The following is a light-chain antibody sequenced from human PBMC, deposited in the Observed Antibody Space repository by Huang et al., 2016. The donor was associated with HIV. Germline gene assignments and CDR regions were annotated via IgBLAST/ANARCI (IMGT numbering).Light chain of an antibody. CDR1: QSVRSSY. CDR3: QQYATSRT. Sequence: EIVLTQSPGTLSLSPGERATLSCRASQSVRSSYLAWYQQKPGQAPRLLIYGAANRATGIPDRFSGSGSGTDFTLTSSRLEPEDFAVYYCQQYATSRTFGQGTKVEIK. V-gene: IGKV3-20*01. CDR2: GAA. J-gene: IGKJ1*01.